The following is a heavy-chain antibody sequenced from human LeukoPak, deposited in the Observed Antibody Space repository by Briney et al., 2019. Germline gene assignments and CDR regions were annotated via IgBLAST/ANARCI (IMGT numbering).Heavy chain of an antibody. CDR1: GYNFNTYW. V-gene: IGHV5-51*01. J-gene: IGHJ4*02. CDR2: IRPMNSDV. CDR3: ARSSPPFSFDY. Sequence: GESLKISCKGSGYNFNTYWVAWVRQLPGKGLEWMGIIRPMNSDVRYSPSFQGQVAISADRSINTAYLQWSSLTASDTAMYYCARSSPPFSFDYWGQGTLVTVSS.